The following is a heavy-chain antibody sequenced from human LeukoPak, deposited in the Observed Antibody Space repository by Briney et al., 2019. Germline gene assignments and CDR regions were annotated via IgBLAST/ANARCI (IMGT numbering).Heavy chain of an antibody. CDR2: INPSGGST. J-gene: IGHJ4*02. Sequence: ASVKVSCKASGYTFTSYYMHWVRQAPGQGLEWMGIINPSGGSTSYAQKFQGRVTMTRDTSTSTVYMELSSLRSEDTAVYYCAGDFSLSSSWYPGSHWGQGTLVTVSS. V-gene: IGHV1-46*01. CDR3: AGDFSLSSSWYPGSH. CDR1: GYTFTSYY. D-gene: IGHD6-13*01.